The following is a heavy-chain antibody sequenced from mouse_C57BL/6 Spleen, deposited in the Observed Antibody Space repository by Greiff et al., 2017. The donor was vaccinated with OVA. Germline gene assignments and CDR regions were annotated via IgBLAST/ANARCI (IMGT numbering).Heavy chain of an antibody. J-gene: IGHJ2*01. V-gene: IGHV1-50*01. CDR2: IDPSDSYT. D-gene: IGHD2-5*01. Sequence: QVQLQQSGAELVKPGASVKLSCKASGYTFTSYWMQWVKQRPGQGLEWIGEIDPSDSYTNYNQKFKGKATLPVDTSSSTAYMQLSSLTSEDSAVYYCAFYSNYFDYWGQGTTLTVSS. CDR3: AFYSNYFDY. CDR1: GYTFTSYW.